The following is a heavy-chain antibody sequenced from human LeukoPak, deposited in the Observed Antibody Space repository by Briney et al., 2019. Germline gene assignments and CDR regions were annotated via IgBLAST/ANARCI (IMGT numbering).Heavy chain of an antibody. CDR2: IYNSGST. D-gene: IGHD2-2*01. CDR3: ARQVYCSSTSCQRYWYFDL. J-gene: IGHJ2*01. Sequence: SETLSLTCNVSGGSMNYYYWSWIRQPAGKGLEWIGRIYNSGSTNYNPSLKSRVTISVDTSKNQFSLKLSSVTAADTAVYYCARQVYCSSTSCQRYWYFDLWGRGTLVTVSS. CDR1: GGSMNYYY. V-gene: IGHV4-4*07.